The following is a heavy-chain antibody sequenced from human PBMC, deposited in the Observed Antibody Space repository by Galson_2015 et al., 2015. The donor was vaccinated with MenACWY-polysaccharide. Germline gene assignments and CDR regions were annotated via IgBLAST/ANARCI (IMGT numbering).Heavy chain of an antibody. Sequence: SVKVSCKASGYTFTSFDINWVRQAPGQGLEWMGWMNPNSHNTGPAQKFQGRVTMTSDTSINTAYMELTSLRSDDTAVYYCARAVGDLDYWGQGTLVTVSS. J-gene: IGHJ4*02. D-gene: IGHD2-21*02. V-gene: IGHV1-8*01. CDR3: ARAVGDLDY. CDR1: GYTFTSFD. CDR2: MNPNSHNT.